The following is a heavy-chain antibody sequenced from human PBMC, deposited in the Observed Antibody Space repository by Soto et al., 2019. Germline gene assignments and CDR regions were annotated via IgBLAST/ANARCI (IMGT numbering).Heavy chain of an antibody. CDR2: ISSNGGST. J-gene: IGHJ6*02. Sequence: PGGSLRLSCSASGFAFPNYAMQWVRQAPGKGLQFASTISSNGGSTDYTDSVKGRFTISRDNSKKTLYLQMASLKTEDTAVYYCVKDLFGLDVWGQGTPVTVSS. D-gene: IGHD3-3*01. CDR1: GFAFPNYA. CDR3: VKDLFGLDV. V-gene: IGHV3-64D*06.